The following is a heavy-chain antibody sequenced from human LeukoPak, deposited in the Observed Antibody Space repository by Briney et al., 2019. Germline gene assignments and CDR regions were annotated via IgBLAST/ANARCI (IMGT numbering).Heavy chain of an antibody. J-gene: IGHJ3*02. CDR3: ARDSTIFGVVTHDAFDI. V-gene: IGHV3-30-3*01. D-gene: IGHD3-3*01. Sequence: GGSLRLSCAASGFTFSSYAMHWVRQAPGKGLEWVAVISYDGSNKYYADSVKGRFTISRDNSKNTLYLQMNSLRAEDTAVYYCARDSTIFGVVTHDAFDIWGQGTMVTVSS. CDR1: GFTFSSYA. CDR2: ISYDGSNK.